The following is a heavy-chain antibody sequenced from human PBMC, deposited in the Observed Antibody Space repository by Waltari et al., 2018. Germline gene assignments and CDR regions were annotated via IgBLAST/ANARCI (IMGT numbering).Heavy chain of an antibody. V-gene: IGHV4-31*03. CDR1: GGSISSADYY. J-gene: IGHJ5*02. D-gene: IGHD1-26*01. Sequence: QVQLQESGPGLVKPSQTLSLTCTVSGGSISSADYYWSWIRQHPTKGLEWIGYIYYTGSTSYNPSLKSRVTISVDTSKTQFSLKLSSVTAADTAVYYCARSGQSGGWFDPWGQGTLVTVSS. CDR2: IYYTGST. CDR3: ARSGQSGGWFDP.